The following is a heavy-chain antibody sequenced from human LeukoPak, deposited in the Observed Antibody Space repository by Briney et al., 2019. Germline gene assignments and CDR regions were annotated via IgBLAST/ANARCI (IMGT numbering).Heavy chain of an antibody. V-gene: IGHV1-46*01. J-gene: IGHJ3*02. CDR2: INPSGGST. CDR3: ARDHPNAFDI. Sequence: ASVKISCKASGYTFTSYYMHWVRHAPGQGLEWMGIINPSGGSTSYAQKFQGRVTMTRDTSTSTVYMELSSLRSEDAAVYYCARDHPNAFDIWGQGTMVTVSS. CDR1: GYTFTSYY.